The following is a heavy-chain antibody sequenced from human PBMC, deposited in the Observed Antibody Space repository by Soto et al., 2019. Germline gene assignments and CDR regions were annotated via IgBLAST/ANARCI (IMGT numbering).Heavy chain of an antibody. D-gene: IGHD2-21*01. J-gene: IGHJ6*02. CDR1: GYTFTAYS. CDR2: INIGTGDT. CDR3: GRVVARIYGRDV. Sequence: QAHLVQSGAEVKKPGASVNISCKASGYTFTAYSMHWVRQAPGQGLEWLGRINIGTGDTEYSQKLQGRVMIARDTSATTGYLEVSSLRSEDTAVYFCGRVVARIYGRDVWGQGTTVTVSS. V-gene: IGHV1-3*04.